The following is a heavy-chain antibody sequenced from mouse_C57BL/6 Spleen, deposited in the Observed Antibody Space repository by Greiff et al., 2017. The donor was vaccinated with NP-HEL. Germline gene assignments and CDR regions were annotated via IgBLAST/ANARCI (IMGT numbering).Heavy chain of an antibody. J-gene: IGHJ2*01. D-gene: IGHD3-3*01. CDR2: IYPGDGDT. CDR3: ARGGGWYYFDY. V-gene: IGHV1-82*01. CDR1: GYAFSSSW. Sequence: VQGVESGPELVKPGASVKISCKASGYAFSSSWMNWVKQRPGKGLEWIGRIYPGDGDTNYNGKFKGKATLTADKSSSTAYMQLSSLTSEDSAVYFCARGGGWYYFDYWGQGTTLTVSS.